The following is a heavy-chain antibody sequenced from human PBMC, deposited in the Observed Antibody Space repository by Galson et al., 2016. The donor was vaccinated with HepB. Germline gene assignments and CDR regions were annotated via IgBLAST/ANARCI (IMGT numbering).Heavy chain of an antibody. Sequence: SLRLSCAASEFRFSTFAMNWVRQTPAKGLEWVSGITDNGAYTNYADPVKGRFIISRDKTKNTLFLQMNSLRAEDTAVYYCAKDRGLHHWFFDLWGRGTPVTVSS. V-gene: IGHV3-23*01. CDR2: ITDNGAYT. CDR3: AKDRGLHHWFFDL. J-gene: IGHJ2*01. D-gene: IGHD2-15*01. CDR1: EFRFSTFA.